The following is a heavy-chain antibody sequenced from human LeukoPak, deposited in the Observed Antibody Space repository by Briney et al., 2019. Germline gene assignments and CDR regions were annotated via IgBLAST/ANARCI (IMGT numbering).Heavy chain of an antibody. CDR1: GFTFSSYD. Sequence: GGSLRLSCAASGFTFSSYDMHWVRQAPGKGLEWVAFIRYDGNIKYFADSVKGRFTISRDTSKNTLYLQMNSLRADDTAVYYCAKGRYYDSSGYPIDYWGQGTLVTVSS. V-gene: IGHV3-30*02. D-gene: IGHD3-22*01. CDR3: AKGRYYDSSGYPIDY. CDR2: IRYDGNIK. J-gene: IGHJ4*02.